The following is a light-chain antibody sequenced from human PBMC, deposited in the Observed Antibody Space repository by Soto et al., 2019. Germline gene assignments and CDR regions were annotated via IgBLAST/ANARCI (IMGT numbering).Light chain of an antibody. CDR3: QQTHSIPRT. J-gene: IGKJ4*01. V-gene: IGKV1-39*01. CDR2: AAS. CDR1: HSISTY. Sequence: DIQMTQSPSSLSASLGDRVTITCRASHSISTYLHWYQQKPGKAPRLLIYAASSLQTGVPSRFSGSGSGADFTLTISSLQPEDFATYYCQQTHSIPRTFGGGTKVQIK.